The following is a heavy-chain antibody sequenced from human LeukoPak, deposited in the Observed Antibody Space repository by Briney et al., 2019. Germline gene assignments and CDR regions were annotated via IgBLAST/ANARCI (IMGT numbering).Heavy chain of an antibody. J-gene: IGHJ4*02. CDR3: ARVPTYYDFWSGNREFDY. V-gene: IGHV1-2*02. CDR1: GYTFTGCY. D-gene: IGHD3-3*01. Sequence: ASVKVSCKASGYTFTGCYMHWVRQAPGQGLEWMGWINPNSGGTNYAQKLQGRVTMTTDTSTSTAYMELRSLRSDDTAVYYCARVPTYYDFWSGNREFDYWGQGTLVTVSS. CDR2: INPNSGGT.